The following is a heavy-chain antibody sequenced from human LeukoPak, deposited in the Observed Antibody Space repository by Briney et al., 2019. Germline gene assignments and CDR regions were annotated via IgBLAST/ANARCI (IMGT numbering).Heavy chain of an antibody. CDR2: IYHSGST. CDR1: GDSISSDNW. V-gene: IGHV4-4*02. CDR3: ARVVEWNSYYFDY. D-gene: IGHD1/OR15-1a*01. Sequence: SETLSLTCAVSGDSISSDNWWSWVRQPPGKGLEWIGEIYHSGSTNYNPSLKSRVTISVDKSKNQFSLKLSSVTAADTAVYYCARVVEWNSYYFDYWGQGTLVTVSS. J-gene: IGHJ4*02.